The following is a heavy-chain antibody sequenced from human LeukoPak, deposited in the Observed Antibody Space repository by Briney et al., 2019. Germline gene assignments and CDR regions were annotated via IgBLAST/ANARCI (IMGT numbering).Heavy chain of an antibody. D-gene: IGHD2-15*01. Sequence: PGGSLRLSCAASGFTFSSYAMHWVRQAPGKGLEYVSAISSNGGSTYYANSVKGRFTISRDNSKNTLYLQMGSLRAEDMAVYYCARGYCSGGSCHYYYYGMDVWGQGTTVTVSS. CDR3: ARGYCSGGSCHYYYYGMDV. CDR2: ISSNGGST. V-gene: IGHV3-64*01. CDR1: GFTFSSYA. J-gene: IGHJ6*02.